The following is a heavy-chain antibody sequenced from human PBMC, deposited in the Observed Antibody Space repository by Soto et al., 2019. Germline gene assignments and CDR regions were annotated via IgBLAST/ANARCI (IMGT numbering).Heavy chain of an antibody. CDR1: GASISSNY. J-gene: IGHJ4*02. V-gene: IGHV4-59*01. Sequence: ASETLSLTCTVSGASISSNYGTCVRQPPEKGLGWIGYVSNSGSTNYNLSLKSRATISEDTSKSQFSLKVTSMTAADTAVYYCARYRREAVAGYTLDNWGQGILVTVSS. CDR3: ARYRREAVAGYTLDN. CDR2: VSNSGST. D-gene: IGHD6-13*01.